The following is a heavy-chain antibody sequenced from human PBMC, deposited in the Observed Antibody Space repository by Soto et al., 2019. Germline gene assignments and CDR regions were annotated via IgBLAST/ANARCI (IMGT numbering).Heavy chain of an antibody. J-gene: IGHJ6*03. CDR2: ISYDGSNK. CDR3: AKATGYSSSSANMDV. CDR1: GFTFSSYG. D-gene: IGHD6-6*01. V-gene: IGHV3-30*18. Sequence: GGSLRLSCAASGFTFSSYGMHWVRQAPGKGLEWVAVISYDGSNKYYADSVKGRFTISRDNSKNTLYLQMNSLRAEDTAVYYCAKATGYSSSSANMDVWGKGTTVTVSS.